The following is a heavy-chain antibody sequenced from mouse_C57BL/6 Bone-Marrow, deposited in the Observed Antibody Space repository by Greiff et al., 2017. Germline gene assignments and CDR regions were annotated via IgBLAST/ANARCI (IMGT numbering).Heavy chain of an antibody. Sequence: EVHLVESGGGLVQPGGSLSLSCAASGFTFTDYYMSWVRQPPGKALEWLGFIRNKANGYTTEYSASVKGRFTISRVNSQSILYLQMNALRAEDSATYYCARSSITGPFAYWGQGTLVTVSA. J-gene: IGHJ3*01. CDR3: ARSSITGPFAY. CDR2: IRNKANGYTT. V-gene: IGHV7-3*01. D-gene: IGHD4-1*01. CDR1: GFTFTDYY.